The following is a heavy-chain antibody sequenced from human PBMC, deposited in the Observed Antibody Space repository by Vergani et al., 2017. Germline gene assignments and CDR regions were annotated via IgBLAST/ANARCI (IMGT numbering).Heavy chain of an antibody. CDR3: ARDRGIVGATGDRAFDI. CDR2: IYYSGST. Sequence: QVQLQESGPGLVKPSETLSLTCTVSGGPLSSYYWSWIRQPPGKGLEWIGYIYYSGSTNYNPSLKSRVTISVDTSKNQFSLKLSSVTAADTAVYYCARDRGIVGATGDRAFDIWGQGTMVTVSS. J-gene: IGHJ3*02. D-gene: IGHD1-26*01. V-gene: IGHV4-59*01. CDR1: GGPLSSYY.